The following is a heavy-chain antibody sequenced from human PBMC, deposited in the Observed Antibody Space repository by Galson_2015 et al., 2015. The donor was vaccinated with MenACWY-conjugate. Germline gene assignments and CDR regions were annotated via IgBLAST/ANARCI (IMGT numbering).Heavy chain of an antibody. CDR2: ISPGDSNT. D-gene: IGHD1-26*01. V-gene: IGHV5-51*01. CDR3: ARHPPGGRGMDV. J-gene: IGHJ6*02. CDR1: GYYFTSYG. Sequence: QSGAEVKQPGESLKISCKGSGYYFTSYGIAWVRQIPGKGLEWMGLISPGDSNTRYSPSFQGQVTISADKSISTANLQWSSLKASDTAMYYCARHPPGGRGMDVWGQGTTVTVSS.